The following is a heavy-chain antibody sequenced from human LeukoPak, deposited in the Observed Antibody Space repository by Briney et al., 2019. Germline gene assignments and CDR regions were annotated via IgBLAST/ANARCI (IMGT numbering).Heavy chain of an antibody. CDR3: ARDRRSGSYPYYFDY. D-gene: IGHD1-26*01. CDR2: IYHSGST. V-gene: IGHV4-38-2*02. CDR1: GYSISSGYY. Sequence: SETLSLTCTVSGYSISSGYYWGWIRPPPGKGLEWIGSIYHSGSTYYNPSLKSRVTISVDTSKNQFSLKLSSVTAADTAVYYCARDRRSGSYPYYFDYWGQGTLVTVSS. J-gene: IGHJ4*02.